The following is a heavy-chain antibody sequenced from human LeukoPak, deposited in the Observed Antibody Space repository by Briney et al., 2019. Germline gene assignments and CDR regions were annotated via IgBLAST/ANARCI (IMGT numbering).Heavy chain of an antibody. CDR1: GFTVSTYY. D-gene: IGHD3-9*01. CDR3: ARQGGDILTGYLDY. J-gene: IGHJ4*02. V-gene: IGHV3-11*03. CDR2: ISSSGTYT. Sequence: GGSLRLSCAASGFTVSTYYMSWVRQAPGKGLEWVSYISSSGTYTNSADSVKGRFTISRDYPKNSLYLQMSSLRAEDTAVYYCARQGGDILTGYLDYWGQGTLVTVSS.